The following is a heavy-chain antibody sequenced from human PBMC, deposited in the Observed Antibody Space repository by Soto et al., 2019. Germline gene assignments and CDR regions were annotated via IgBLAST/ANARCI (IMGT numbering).Heavy chain of an antibody. D-gene: IGHD3-9*01. J-gene: IGHJ3*02. CDR3: ARPRTSDWAYDI. Sequence: EVQLVESGGCLVQPGGSLRLSCAASGFTFSSYWMHWVRQSPGKGLVWVSRIKTDGSDTHYADSVKGRFTISRDNAKNTLYLQMNSLRDEDTAVYYCARPRTSDWAYDIWGQGTMVIVSS. CDR1: GFTFSSYW. V-gene: IGHV3-74*01. CDR2: IKTDGSDT.